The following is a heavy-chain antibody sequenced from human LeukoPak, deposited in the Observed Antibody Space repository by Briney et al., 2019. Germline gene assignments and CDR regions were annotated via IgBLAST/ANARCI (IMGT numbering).Heavy chain of an antibody. CDR1: GGSISSSSYY. J-gene: IGHJ3*02. Sequence: PSETLSLTCTVSGGSISSSSYYWGWIRQPPGKGLEWIGSIYYSGSTYYNPSLKSRVTISVDTSKNQFSLKLSSVTAADTAVYYCARQDGPMGAFDIWGQGTMVTVSS. D-gene: IGHD3-10*01. CDR3: ARQDGPMGAFDI. V-gene: IGHV4-39*01. CDR2: IYYSGST.